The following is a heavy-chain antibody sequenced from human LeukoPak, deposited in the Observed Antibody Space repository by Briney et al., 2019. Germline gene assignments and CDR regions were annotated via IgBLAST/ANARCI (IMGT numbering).Heavy chain of an antibody. CDR3: ARGGEVPAAMLWRHYYYYYGMDV. CDR2: INTNTGNP. V-gene: IGHV7-4-1*02. D-gene: IGHD2-2*01. Sequence: ASVKVSCKASGYTFTSYAMNWVRQAPGQGLEWMGWINTNTGNPTYAQGFTGRFVLSLDTSVSTAYLQISSLKAEDTAVYYCARGGEVPAAMLWRHYYYYYGMDVWGQGTTVTVSS. J-gene: IGHJ6*02. CDR1: GYTFTSYA.